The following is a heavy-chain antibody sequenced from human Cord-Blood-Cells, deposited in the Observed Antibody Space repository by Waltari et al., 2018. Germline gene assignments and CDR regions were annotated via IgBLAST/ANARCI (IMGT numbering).Heavy chain of an antibody. J-gene: IGHJ5*02. CDR2: INHSGST. CDR3: ARLPDYGDNNWFDP. V-gene: IGHV4-34*01. CDR1: GGSFSGYY. Sequence: QVQLQQWGAGLLKPSETLSLTCAVYGGSFSGYYWSWLRQPPGKGLGWIGEINHSGSTNYNPSLKSRVTISVDTSKNQFSLKLSSVTAADTAVYYCARLPDYGDNNWFDPWGQGTLVTVSS. D-gene: IGHD4-17*01.